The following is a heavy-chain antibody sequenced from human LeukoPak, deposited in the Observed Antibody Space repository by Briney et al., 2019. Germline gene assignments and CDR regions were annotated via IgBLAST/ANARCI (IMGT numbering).Heavy chain of an antibody. V-gene: IGHV4-59*08. CDR3: ARHGSSGINWYFDL. Sequence: PSETLSLTCTVSGGSISSYYWSWIRQPPGKGLEWIGYIYYSGSTNYNPSLKSRVTISVDTSKNQFSLKLRSVTAADTAVYFCARHGSSGINWYFDLWGRGTLVTVSS. J-gene: IGHJ2*01. D-gene: IGHD3-22*01. CDR2: IYYSGST. CDR1: GGSISSYY.